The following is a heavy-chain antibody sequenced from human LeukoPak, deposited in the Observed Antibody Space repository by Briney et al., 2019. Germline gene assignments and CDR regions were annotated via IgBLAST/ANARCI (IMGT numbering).Heavy chain of an antibody. V-gene: IGHV3-33*08. Sequence: SGGSLRLSCAASGFTFRSYGMHWVRQAPGKGLEWVAVIWYDGSNKYYADSVKGRFTISRDNSKNTLYLQMNSLRAEDTAVYYCARVGMTTVTEFDYWGQGTLVTVSS. CDR2: IWYDGSNK. CDR1: GFTFRSYG. J-gene: IGHJ4*02. CDR3: ARVGMTTVTEFDY. D-gene: IGHD4-17*01.